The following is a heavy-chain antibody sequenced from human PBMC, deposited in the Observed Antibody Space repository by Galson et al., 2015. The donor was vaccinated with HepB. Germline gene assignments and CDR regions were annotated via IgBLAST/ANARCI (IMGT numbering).Heavy chain of an antibody. CDR2: ISGSGGNT. V-gene: IGHV3-23*01. J-gene: IGHJ4*02. D-gene: IGHD3-9*01. CDR1: GFTFSSYA. CDR3: ARDETVLRHFDWLSN. Sequence: SLRLSCAASGFTFSSYAMSWVRQAPGKGLECVSAISGSGGNTYYADSVKGRFTISRDNSKNTLYLQMNSLRAEDTAVYYCARDETVLRHFDWLSNWGQGTLVTVSS.